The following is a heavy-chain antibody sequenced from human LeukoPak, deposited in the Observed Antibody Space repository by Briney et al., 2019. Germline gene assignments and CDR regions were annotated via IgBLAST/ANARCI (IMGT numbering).Heavy chain of an antibody. CDR3: ARRVTGGSFDY. V-gene: IGHV4-39*01. CDR2: IYYSGST. J-gene: IGHJ4*02. CDR1: GGSISSSSYY. Sequence: SETLSLTCTVSGGSISSSSYYWGWIRQPPGKGLERIGSIYYSGSTYYTPSLKSRVTISVDTSKNQFSLKLSSVTAADTAVYYCARRVTGGSFDYWGQGTLVTVSS. D-gene: IGHD1-14*01.